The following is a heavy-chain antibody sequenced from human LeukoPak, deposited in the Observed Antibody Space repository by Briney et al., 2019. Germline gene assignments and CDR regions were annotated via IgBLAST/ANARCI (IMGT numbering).Heavy chain of an antibody. J-gene: IGHJ6*03. CDR1: RLALSGHG. D-gene: IGHD3-16*01. V-gene: IGHV3-30*02. Sequence: GPSLRLSGAGCRLALSGHGMHWVRQAPGKGLKWVAFVPYDASDKFYVDSVKGRFSISRDNSKNTLYLQMNSLRPEDTAVYYCAKGVGGAANYYYMDVWGKGTTVTVSS. CDR3: AKGVGGAANYYYMDV. CDR2: VPYDASDK.